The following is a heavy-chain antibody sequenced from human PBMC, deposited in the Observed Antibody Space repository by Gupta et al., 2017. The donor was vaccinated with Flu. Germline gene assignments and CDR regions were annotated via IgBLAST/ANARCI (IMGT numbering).Heavy chain of an antibody. J-gene: IGHJ6*04. V-gene: IGHV3-21*02. CDR3: ARESYAYHHLDV. D-gene: IGHD2-2*01. CDR2: ISTTERYT. CDR1: GFLFNYHS. Sequence: EVQLVESGGGLVNPGGSLRLACTGSGFLFNYHSFNWVRQAPGKGLEWVASISTTERYTDYADSLKGRFIISRDNAQNSSYLQMNSLTDEDTAVYYCARESYAYHHLDVWGKGTTVTVSS.